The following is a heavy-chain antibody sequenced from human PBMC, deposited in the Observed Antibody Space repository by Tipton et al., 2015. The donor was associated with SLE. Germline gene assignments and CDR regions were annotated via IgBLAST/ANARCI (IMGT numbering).Heavy chain of an antibody. CDR1: GGSISSGSYY. V-gene: IGHV4-61*01. CDR2: VSYSGST. Sequence: LRLSCTVSGGSISSGSYYWSWIRQPPGKGLEWIGYVSYSGSTNYNPSLQSRVTISVDTSKNQFSLKLRSVTAADTAVYYCARLPDYFDHWGQGALVTVSS. J-gene: IGHJ4*02. CDR3: ARLPDYFDH.